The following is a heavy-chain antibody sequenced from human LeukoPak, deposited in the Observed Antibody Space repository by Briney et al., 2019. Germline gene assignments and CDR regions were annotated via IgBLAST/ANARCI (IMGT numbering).Heavy chain of an antibody. J-gene: IGHJ3*02. V-gene: IGHV4-59*04. CDR1: GGPISPYY. CDR2: IYYSGST. D-gene: IGHD6-13*01. CDR3: ARHRAADPSDAFDI. Sequence: PSETLSLTCTVSGGPISPYYWSWIRQPPGKGLEWIGYIYYSGSTYHNPSLKSRVTISVDTSKNRFSLRLSSLTVADTAVYYCARHRAADPSDAFDIWGQGTMVTVS.